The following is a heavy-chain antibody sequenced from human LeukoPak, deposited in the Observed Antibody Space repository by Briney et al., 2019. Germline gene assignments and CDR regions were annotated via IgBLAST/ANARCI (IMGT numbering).Heavy chain of an antibody. D-gene: IGHD2-2*01. CDR3: ARASMEDIVVVPAAIKWYFDL. V-gene: IGHV4-4*07. CDR2: IYTSGST. J-gene: IGHJ2*01. CDR1: GGSISNYY. Sequence: PSETLSLTCTVSGGSISNYYWSWIRQPAGKGLEWIGRIYTSGSTNYNPSLKSRVTISVDTSKNQFSLKLSSVTAADTTVYYCARASMEDIVVVPAAIKWYFDLWGRGTLVTVSS.